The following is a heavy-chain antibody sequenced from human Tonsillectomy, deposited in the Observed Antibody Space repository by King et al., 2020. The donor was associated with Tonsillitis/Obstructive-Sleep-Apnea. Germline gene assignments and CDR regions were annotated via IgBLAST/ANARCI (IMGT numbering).Heavy chain of an antibody. CDR1: GYTFTGYY. V-gene: IGHV1-2*06. Sequence: VQLVESGAEVKKPGASVKVSCKASGYTFTGYYMHWVRQAPGQGLEWMGRINPNSGGTNYAQKFQGRVTMTRDTSISTAYMELSRLTSDDTAVYYCARYPAPVGSFDWSANRDVEDLWGQGTLVTVSS. CDR3: ARYPAPVGSFDWSANRDVEDL. J-gene: IGHJ5*02. CDR2: INPNSGGT. D-gene: IGHD3-9*01.